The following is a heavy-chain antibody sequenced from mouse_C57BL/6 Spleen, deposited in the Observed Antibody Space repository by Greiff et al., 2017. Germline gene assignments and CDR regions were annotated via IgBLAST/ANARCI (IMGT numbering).Heavy chain of an antibody. J-gene: IGHJ3*01. CDR1: GYTFTDYE. V-gene: IGHV1-15*01. CDR3: TRQRWDGGFAY. CDR2: IDPETGGT. D-gene: IGHD4-1*01. Sequence: QVHVKQSGAELVRPGASVTLSCKASGYTFTDYEMHWVKQTPVHGLEWIGAIDPETGGTAYNQKFKGKAILTADKSSSTAYMELRSLTSEDSAVDYCTRQRWDGGFAYWGQGTLVTVSA.